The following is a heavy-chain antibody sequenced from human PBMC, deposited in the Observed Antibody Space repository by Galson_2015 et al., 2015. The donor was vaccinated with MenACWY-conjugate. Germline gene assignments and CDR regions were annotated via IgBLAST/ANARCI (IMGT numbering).Heavy chain of an antibody. CDR1: GDSISSDNYY. CDR3: ARRTPELNWFDP. Sequence: SETLSLTCTVSGDSISSDNYYWTWVRQPPGRGLEWIASINYSGRTFYNPFLMSRVSISVDMSKSQYSLKLTSVTAADTAVYFCARRTPELNWFDPWGQGTLVTVSS. D-gene: IGHD1-26*01. V-gene: IGHV4-39*01. CDR2: INYSGRT. J-gene: IGHJ5*02.